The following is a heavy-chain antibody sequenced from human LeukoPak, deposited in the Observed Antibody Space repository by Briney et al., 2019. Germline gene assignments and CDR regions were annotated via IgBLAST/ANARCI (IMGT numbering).Heavy chain of an antibody. V-gene: IGHV4-59*01. CDR1: GGSISNYD. CDR3: ARVGAAMDNFDY. CDR2: IYNSGST. D-gene: IGHD5-18*01. Sequence: KPSETLSLTCTSSGGSISNYDCSWIRQFPGKGLEWTGYIYNSGSTNYNPSLKSRVTISKDTSKNPFSPKLSSVTAADTAVYYCARVGAAMDNFDYWGQGTLVTVS. J-gene: IGHJ4*02.